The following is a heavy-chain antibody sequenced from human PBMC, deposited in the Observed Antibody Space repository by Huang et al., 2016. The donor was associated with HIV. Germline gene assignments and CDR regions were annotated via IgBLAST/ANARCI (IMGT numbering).Heavy chain of an antibody. J-gene: IGHJ3*02. D-gene: IGHD2-2*01. CDR1: GYTFNGYW. CDR2: IYPGEPAT. Sequence: EVQLVQSGAVVKKPGESLKISCKGSGYTFNGYWIGWVRQMPGKGLEWMGIIYPGEPATTYSPSFQGQATISADKSISTAYLQWSGLKASDTAMYYCARQGVGDFVVEPTGLGAFDIWGQGTMVTVSS. V-gene: IGHV5-51*01. CDR3: ARQGVGDFVVEPTGLGAFDI.